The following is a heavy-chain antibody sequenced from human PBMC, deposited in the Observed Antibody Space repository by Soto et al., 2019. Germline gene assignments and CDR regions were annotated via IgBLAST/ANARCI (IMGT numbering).Heavy chain of an antibody. D-gene: IGHD6-13*01. CDR2: IYYSGST. Sequence: PSETLSLTCTVSGGSISSGSYYWSWIRQPPGKGLEWIGYIYYSGSTNYNPSLKSRVTISVDTSKNQFSLKLSSVTAADAAVYYCARIAAAGPGNWFDPWGQGTLVTVSS. CDR3: ARIAAAGPGNWFDP. CDR1: GGSISSGSYY. J-gene: IGHJ5*02. V-gene: IGHV4-61*01.